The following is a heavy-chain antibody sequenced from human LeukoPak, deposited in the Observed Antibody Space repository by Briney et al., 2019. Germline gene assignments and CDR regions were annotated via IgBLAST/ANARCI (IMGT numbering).Heavy chain of an antibody. CDR3: AKGKVIYDSSGYYYFDY. D-gene: IGHD3-22*01. V-gene: IGHV3-9*01. Sequence: GGSPRLSCAASGFTFDDYAMHWVRQAPGKGLEWVSGISWNSGSIGYADSVKGRFTISRDNAKNSLYLQMNSLRAEDTALYYCAKGKVIYDSSGYYYFDYWGQGTLVTVSS. CDR2: ISWNSGSI. CDR1: GFTFDDYA. J-gene: IGHJ4*02.